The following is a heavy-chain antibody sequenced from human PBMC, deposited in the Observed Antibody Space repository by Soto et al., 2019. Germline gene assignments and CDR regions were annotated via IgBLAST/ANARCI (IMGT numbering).Heavy chain of an antibody. J-gene: IGHJ4*02. Sequence: PSETLSLTCAVYGGSFSCYYWSWIRQPPGKGLEWIGEINHSGSTNYNPSLKSRVTISVDTSKNQFSLKLSSVTAADTAVYYCARHYYDSSGYYPFFDYWGQGTLVTVSS. CDR2: INHSGST. D-gene: IGHD3-22*01. CDR3: ARHYYDSSGYYPFFDY. V-gene: IGHV4-34*01. CDR1: GGSFSCYY.